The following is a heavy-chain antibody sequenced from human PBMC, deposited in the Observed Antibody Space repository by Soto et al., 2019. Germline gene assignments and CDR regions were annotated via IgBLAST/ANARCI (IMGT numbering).Heavy chain of an antibody. D-gene: IGHD1-1*01. Sequence: QVQLVESGGGVVQPGRSLRLSCAASGFTFSSYAMHWVRQAPGKGLEWVAVISYDGSNKYYADSVKGRFTISRDNSKNMLYLPMNSLRAEDTAVYYCARDGWNGFDPWGQGTQVTVSS. J-gene: IGHJ5*02. CDR1: GFTFSSYA. V-gene: IGHV3-30-3*01. CDR2: ISYDGSNK. CDR3: ARDGWNGFDP.